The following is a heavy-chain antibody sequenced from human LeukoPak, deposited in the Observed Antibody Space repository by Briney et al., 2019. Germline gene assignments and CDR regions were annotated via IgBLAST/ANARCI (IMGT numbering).Heavy chain of an antibody. Sequence: PGGSLRLSCAASGFTFDDYGMSWVRHGPGKGLDWVSSINRSGGSIYYADSVKGRFTISRDNAKNSLYLQMNSLRAEDTAVYYCAREVFSVGVVLDYWGQGTLVTVSS. CDR1: GFTFDDYG. J-gene: IGHJ4*02. CDR3: AREVFSVGVVLDY. V-gene: IGHV3-20*04. D-gene: IGHD3-3*01. CDR2: INRSGGSI.